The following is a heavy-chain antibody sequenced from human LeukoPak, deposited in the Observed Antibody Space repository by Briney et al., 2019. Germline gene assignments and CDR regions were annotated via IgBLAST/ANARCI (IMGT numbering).Heavy chain of an antibody. CDR1: GFTFSSYW. Sequence: GGSLRLSCAASGFTFSSYWMNWARQAPGKGLEWVASINHNGNVNYYVDSVKGRFTISRDNAKNSRYLQMSSLRAEDTALYYCAKDGDIGSSGWYGWFDPWGQGTLVTVSS. V-gene: IGHV3-7*03. D-gene: IGHD6-19*01. CDR2: INHNGNVN. J-gene: IGHJ5*02. CDR3: AKDGDIGSSGWYGWFDP.